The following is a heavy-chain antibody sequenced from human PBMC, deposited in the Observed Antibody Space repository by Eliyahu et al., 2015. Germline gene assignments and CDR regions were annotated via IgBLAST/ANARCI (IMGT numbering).Heavy chain of an antibody. Sequence: QLQLQESGPGLVKPSETLSLTCTVXGGSISSSSYYWGWIRQPPGKGLEWIGSIYYSGSTYYNPSLKSRVTISVDTSKNQFSLKLSSVTAADTAVYYCARLKVVPAAGAADYWGQGTLVTVSS. D-gene: IGHD2-2*01. V-gene: IGHV4-39*01. CDR3: ARLKVVPAAGAADY. CDR1: GGSISSSSYY. CDR2: IYYSGST. J-gene: IGHJ4*02.